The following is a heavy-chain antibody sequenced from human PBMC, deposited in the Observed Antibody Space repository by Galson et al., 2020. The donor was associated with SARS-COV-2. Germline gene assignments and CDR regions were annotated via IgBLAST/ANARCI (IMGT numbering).Heavy chain of an antibody. CDR2: ISGTGIST. D-gene: IGHD3-16*01. Sequence: TGGSLRLSCAASGFTFSSYAMSWVRQAPGKGLEWVSAISGTGISTYYADSVKGRFTISRDNSKNTLYLQVNSLRAEDTAVYYCASRHRAQFGGYWGQGTLVTVSS. V-gene: IGHV3-23*01. CDR1: GFTFSSYA. CDR3: ASRHRAQFGGY. J-gene: IGHJ4*02.